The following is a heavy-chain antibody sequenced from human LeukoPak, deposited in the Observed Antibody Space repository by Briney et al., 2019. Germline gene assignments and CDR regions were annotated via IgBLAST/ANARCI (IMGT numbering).Heavy chain of an antibody. J-gene: IGHJ4*02. CDR3: ARVFRIAVAGYFDY. Sequence: GASVKVSCKASGYTFTGYYMHWVRQAPGQGLEWMGWINPNSGGTNYAQKFQGRVTMTRDTSISTAYMELSRLRSDDTAVYYCARVFRIAVAGYFDYWGQGTLVTVSS. V-gene: IGHV1-2*02. CDR2: INPNSGGT. CDR1: GYTFTGYY. D-gene: IGHD6-19*01.